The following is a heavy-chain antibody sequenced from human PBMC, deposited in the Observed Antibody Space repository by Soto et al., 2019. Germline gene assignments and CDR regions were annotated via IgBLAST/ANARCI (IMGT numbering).Heavy chain of an antibody. CDR1: GYSFRSYG. J-gene: IGHJ4*02. D-gene: IGHD3-10*01. CDR3: ATDRGFVRGVLRYYLDY. V-gene: IGHV3-33*01. Sequence: QVKLVESGGGVVQPGGSLRLSCAASGYSFRSYGMHWVRQAPGKGLEWVALIWYDGSNEYYADSVQGRFTISRDNSKTTVYLQMTSLSVEDTAIYYCATDRGFVRGVLRYYLDYWGQGTLVTVSS. CDR2: IWYDGSNE.